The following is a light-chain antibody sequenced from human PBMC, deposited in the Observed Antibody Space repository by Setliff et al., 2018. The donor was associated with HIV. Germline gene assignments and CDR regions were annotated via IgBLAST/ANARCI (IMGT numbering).Light chain of an antibody. Sequence: QSVLAQPASVSGSPGQSITISCTGTSSDVGGYNYVSWYQQHPGKVPKLMIYDVTKRPSGVPDRFSGSKSGNTASLTVSGLQAEDEADYYCSSYAGSNNFDVVFGGGTKVTVL. CDR2: DVT. CDR1: SSDVGGYNY. V-gene: IGLV2-8*01. J-gene: IGLJ2*01. CDR3: SSYAGSNNFDVV.